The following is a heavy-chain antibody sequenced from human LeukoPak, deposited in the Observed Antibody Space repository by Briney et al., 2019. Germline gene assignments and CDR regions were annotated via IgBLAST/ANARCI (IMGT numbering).Heavy chain of an antibody. Sequence: GGSLRLSCAASRFTFSSYSMNWVRQAPGKGLEWVSSISSSSSYIYYADSVKGRFTISRDNAKNSLYLQMNSLRAEDTAVYYCARGPANPLYYYYYLDVWGKGTTVTVSS. V-gene: IGHV3-21*01. CDR2: ISSSSSYI. CDR3: ARGPANPLYYYYYLDV. J-gene: IGHJ6*03. CDR1: RFTFSSYS.